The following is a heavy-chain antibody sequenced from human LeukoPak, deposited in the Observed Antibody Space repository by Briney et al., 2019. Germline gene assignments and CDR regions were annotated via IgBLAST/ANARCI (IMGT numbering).Heavy chain of an antibody. J-gene: IGHJ5*02. CDR2: ISGSGGST. Sequence: GGSLRLSCAASGFTFSSYAMSWVRQAPGKGLEWVSAISGSGGSTYYADSVKGRFTISRDNSKNTLYLQMNSLRAEDTAVYYCAKDPELGGSERDWAPVDIGFAPGGQGTLVTVPP. D-gene: IGHD1-14*01. CDR1: GFTFSSYA. CDR3: AKDPELGGSERDWAPVDIGFAP. V-gene: IGHV3-23*01.